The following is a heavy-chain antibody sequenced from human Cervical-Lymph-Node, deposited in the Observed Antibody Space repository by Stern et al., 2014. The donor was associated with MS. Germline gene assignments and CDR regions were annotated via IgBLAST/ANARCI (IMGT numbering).Heavy chain of an antibody. CDR2: IDWAEAK. D-gene: IGHD3-16*01. V-gene: IGHV2-70*01. J-gene: IGHJ4*02. CDR3: ARTRVGGGHYFDY. Sequence: QVTLKESGPALVKPTQTLTLTCTFSGFSLSTSGMCGSWIRQPPGKALEWLALIDWAEAKYYRTSLKTWLTISKDTSKHPALPTMNSMGPVDTATYYYARTRVGGGHYFDYWGQGTLVTVSS. CDR1: GFSLSTSGMC.